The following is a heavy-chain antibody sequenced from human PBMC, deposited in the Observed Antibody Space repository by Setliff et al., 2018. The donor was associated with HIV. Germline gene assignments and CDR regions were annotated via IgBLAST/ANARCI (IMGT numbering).Heavy chain of an antibody. CDR3: ARGYCGGGICYSPNWLDP. D-gene: IGHD2-15*01. V-gene: IGHV1-46*01. CDR1: GYTSTSFS. J-gene: IGHJ5*02. CDR2: INPSGDVI. Sequence: ASVKVSCKASGYTSTSFSLHWVRQAPGQGLEWMGIINPSGDVIRYAQKFQGRVTMTRDTSTSTVYMDLSSLRSDDTAVYYCARGYCGGGICYSPNWLDPWGQGTLVTVSS.